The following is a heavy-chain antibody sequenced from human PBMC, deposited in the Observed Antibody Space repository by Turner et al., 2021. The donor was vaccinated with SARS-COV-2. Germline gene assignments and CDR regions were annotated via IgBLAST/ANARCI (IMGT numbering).Heavy chain of an antibody. CDR2: FDPEDVET. Sequence: HVLLVQSVAAVKNPGAPVEVSCDVSGYTLTELSMHWVRQVPGKGLEWMVGFDPEDVETIYAQKFQGRVTMTEDTSTDTAYMELSSLRSEDTAVYYCATVFAVAGLSYGMDVWGQGTTVTVSS. D-gene: IGHD6-19*01. CDR3: ATVFAVAGLSYGMDV. CDR1: GYTLTELS. V-gene: IGHV1-24*01. J-gene: IGHJ6*02.